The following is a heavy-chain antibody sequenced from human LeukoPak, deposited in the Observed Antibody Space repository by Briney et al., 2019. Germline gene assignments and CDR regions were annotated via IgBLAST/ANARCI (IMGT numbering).Heavy chain of an antibody. CDR1: GYSFTSYW. V-gene: IGHV5-51*01. D-gene: IGHD3-22*01. Sequence: GEPLKISCKGSGYSFTSYWIGWVRQMPGKGLEWMGIIYPGDSDTRYSPSFQGQVTISADKSISTAYLQWSSLKASDTAMYYCARRRYYDSSGYWGYYFDYWGQGTLVTVSS. CDR2: IYPGDSDT. CDR3: ARRRYYDSSGYWGYYFDY. J-gene: IGHJ4*02.